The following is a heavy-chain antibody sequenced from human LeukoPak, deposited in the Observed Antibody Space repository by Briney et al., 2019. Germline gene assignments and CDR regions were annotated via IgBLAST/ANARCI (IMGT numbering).Heavy chain of an antibody. V-gene: IGHV3-66*01. CDR1: GFTVSSNY. CDR2: IYSGGST. Sequence: GGSLRLSCAASGFTVSSNYMSWVRQAPGKGLEWVSVIYSGGSTYYADSVKGRFTISRDNSKNTLYLQMNSLRAEDTAVYYCARGTYSSGWYGSSENDYWGQGTLVTVSS. J-gene: IGHJ4*02. CDR3: ARGTYSSGWYGSSENDY. D-gene: IGHD6-19*01.